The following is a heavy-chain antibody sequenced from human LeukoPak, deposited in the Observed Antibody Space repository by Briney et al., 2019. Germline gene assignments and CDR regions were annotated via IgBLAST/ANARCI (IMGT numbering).Heavy chain of an antibody. V-gene: IGHV3-48*04. Sequence: GGSLTLSCAASGFTFSSYSMNWVRQAPGKGLEWVAYISSSSSTIYYADSVKGRFTISRDNAKYSLYLQMNSLRAEDTAVYYCASVAVAGQRYYYYMDVWGKGTTVTVSS. D-gene: IGHD6-19*01. CDR2: ISSSSSTI. CDR1: GFTFSSYS. J-gene: IGHJ6*03. CDR3: ASVAVAGQRYYYYMDV.